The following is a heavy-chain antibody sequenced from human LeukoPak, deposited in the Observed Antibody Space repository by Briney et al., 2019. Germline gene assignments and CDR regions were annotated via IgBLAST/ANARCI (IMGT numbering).Heavy chain of an antibody. D-gene: IGHD3-10*01. CDR1: GYSITSGYY. J-gene: IGHJ4*02. CDR3: ARGKEVITMLRGLKPGYYFDY. CDR2: IYHSGST. Sequence: SETLSLTCTVSGYSITSGYYWGWIRQPPGKGLEWIGNIYHSGSTYYNPSLKSRVTISVDTSKNQFSLKLNSVTAADTAVYYCARGKEVITMLRGLKPGYYFDYWGQGTLVTVSS. V-gene: IGHV4-38-2*02.